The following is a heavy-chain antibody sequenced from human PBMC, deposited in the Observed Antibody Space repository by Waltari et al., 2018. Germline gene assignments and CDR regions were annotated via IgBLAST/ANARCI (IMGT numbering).Heavy chain of an antibody. Sequence: EVQLVESGGGLVQSGGSPRLSCAASGFSFDRFDMHWIRQATGKVPGWVSGIGITGDTSYPDSVKGRFTISRENAKNSLFLQMNSLRAGDTAVYYCARDVGGAMDWGRGTLVTVSS. D-gene: IGHD3-16*01. V-gene: IGHV3-13*01. CDR3: ARDVGGAMD. J-gene: IGHJ4*02. CDR2: IGITGDT. CDR1: GFSFDRFD.